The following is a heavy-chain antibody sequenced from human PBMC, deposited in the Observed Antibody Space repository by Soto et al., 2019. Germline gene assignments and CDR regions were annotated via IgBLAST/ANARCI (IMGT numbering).Heavy chain of an antibody. V-gene: IGHV4-31*03. CDR3: ARDRCGGIAAAGTCYFDY. CDR1: GGSISSGGYY. CDR2: IYYSGST. Sequence: QVQLQESGPGLVKPSQTLSLTCTVSGGSISSGGYYWSWIRQHPGKGLEWIGYIYYSGSTYYNPSLKSRVTISVDTSKNQFSRKLSSVTAADTAVYYCARDRCGGIAAAGTCYFDYWGQGTLVTVSS. J-gene: IGHJ4*02. D-gene: IGHD6-13*01.